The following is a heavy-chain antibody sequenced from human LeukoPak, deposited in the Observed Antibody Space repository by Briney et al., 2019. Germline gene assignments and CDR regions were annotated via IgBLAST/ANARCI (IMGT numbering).Heavy chain of an antibody. CDR2: ISGNGDST. J-gene: IGHJ4*02. D-gene: IGHD2-15*01. Sequence: PGRSLRPSCAASGFTFSNYAMSWVRQAPGKGLEWDSAISGNGDSTYFADSVKGRFTTARDNSNNTLYLQMNSLRAEDTAVYYCAKDRGYCSGVNCYRFDYWGQGTLVTGSS. CDR1: GFTFSNYA. CDR3: AKDRGYCSGVNCYRFDY. V-gene: IGHV3-23*01.